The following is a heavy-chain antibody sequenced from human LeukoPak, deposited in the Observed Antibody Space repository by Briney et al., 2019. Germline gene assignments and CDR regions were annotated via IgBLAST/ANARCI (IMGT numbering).Heavy chain of an antibody. Sequence: PGGSLRLSCAASGFTFSSYSMNWVRQAPGKGLEWVSSISSSSAYIYYADSAKGRFTISRDNAKNSLYLQMNSLRAEDTAVYFCARTTVTPSWFDPWGQGTLVTVSS. CDR1: GFTFSSYS. CDR2: ISSSSAYI. J-gene: IGHJ5*02. CDR3: ARTTVTPSWFDP. V-gene: IGHV3-21*01. D-gene: IGHD4-17*01.